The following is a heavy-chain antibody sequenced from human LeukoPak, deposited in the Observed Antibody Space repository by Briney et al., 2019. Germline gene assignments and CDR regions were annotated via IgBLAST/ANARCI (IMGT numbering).Heavy chain of an antibody. CDR2: ISTYNGNT. V-gene: IGHV1-18*01. Sequence: GASVKVSCKASGYTFTTYGISGVRQAPGQGGEGMGWISTYNGNTHYAQKLQGRGTMTTDTSTTTAYTELRSLRSDDTAVYFCARDESLRNWNDRRGMDVWGQGTTVTVSS. D-gene: IGHD1-1*01. CDR1: GYTFTTYG. J-gene: IGHJ6*02. CDR3: ARDESLRNWNDRRGMDV.